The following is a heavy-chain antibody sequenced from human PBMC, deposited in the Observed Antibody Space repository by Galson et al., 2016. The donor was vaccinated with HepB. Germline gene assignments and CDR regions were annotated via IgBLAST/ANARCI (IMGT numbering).Heavy chain of an antibody. CDR2: ISGNGYTT. V-gene: IGHV3-23*01. J-gene: IGHJ4*02. Sequence: SLRLSCAASGFTFSTYAMSWVRQAPGKGLEWVSAISGNGYTTYYADSVKGRFTISRDNSKNSLFLQMNSLRPEDTAVFYCARARDTFFDSWGQGTLVTVPS. D-gene: IGHD2/OR15-2a*01. CDR3: ARARDTFFDS. CDR1: GFTFSTYA.